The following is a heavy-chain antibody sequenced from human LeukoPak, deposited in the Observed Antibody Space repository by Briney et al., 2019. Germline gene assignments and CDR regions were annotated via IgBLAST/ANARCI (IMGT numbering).Heavy chain of an antibody. CDR3: AKGGSGSYYEFQY. J-gene: IGHJ4*02. Sequence: GGSLRLSCEASGFTFSSYGMIWVRQAPGKGLEWVSIISAGGGTTHYADSVKGRFTISRDNSRNTLYLQMSSLRLEDTAVYYCAKGGSGSYYEFQYWGQGTLVTVSS. CDR1: GFTFSSYG. V-gene: IGHV3-23*01. CDR2: ISAGGGTT. D-gene: IGHD3-10*01.